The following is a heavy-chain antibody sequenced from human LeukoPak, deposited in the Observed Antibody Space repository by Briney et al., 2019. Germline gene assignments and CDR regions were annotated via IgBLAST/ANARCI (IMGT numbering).Heavy chain of an antibody. V-gene: IGHV3-11*01. Sequence: GGSLRLASAAYGFTFSDYYMSWIRHAPGKGLEWVSYISSSGSTIYYTDSGKGRFTISRRNAKNSLYLQMNSLRAEDTAVYYCARDHSYYYDSSGYYFDYWGQGTLATVSS. CDR2: ISSSGSTI. CDR1: GFTFSDYY. CDR3: ARDHSYYYDSSGYYFDY. D-gene: IGHD3-22*01. J-gene: IGHJ4*02.